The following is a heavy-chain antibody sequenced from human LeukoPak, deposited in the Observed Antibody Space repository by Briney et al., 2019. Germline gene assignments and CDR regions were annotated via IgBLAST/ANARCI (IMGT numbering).Heavy chain of an antibody. CDR3: ARGGYDFWPRYNWFDP. D-gene: IGHD3-3*01. J-gene: IGHJ5*02. CDR1: GGSFSGYY. V-gene: IGHV4-34*01. Sequence: SETLSLTCAVYGGSFSGYYWSWIRQPPGKGLEWIGEINHSGSTNYNPSLKSRVTISVDTSKNQFSLKLSSVTAADAAVYYCARGGYDFWPRYNWFDPWGQGTLVTVSS. CDR2: INHSGST.